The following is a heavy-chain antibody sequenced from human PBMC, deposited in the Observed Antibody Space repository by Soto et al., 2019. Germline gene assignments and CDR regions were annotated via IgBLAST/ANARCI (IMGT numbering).Heavy chain of an antibody. CDR2: MNPNSGNT. V-gene: IGHV1-8*01. J-gene: IGHJ4*02. Sequence: QVQLVQSGADVKKPGTSMKVSCKAPGYSFTRYDINWVRQVPGQGLEWMGWMNPNSGNTGYAQKFQGRVTMTRNTSIATAYMELSNLRPDDTAVYYCARVEGFFPAFDYWGQGNLVTVSS. CDR3: ARVEGFFPAFDY. CDR1: GYSFTRYD.